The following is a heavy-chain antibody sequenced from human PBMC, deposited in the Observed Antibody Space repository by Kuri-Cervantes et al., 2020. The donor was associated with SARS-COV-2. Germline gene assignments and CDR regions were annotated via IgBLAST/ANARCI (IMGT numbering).Heavy chain of an antibody. J-gene: IGHJ3*02. Sequence: SQTLSLTCAVYGGSFSGYYWSWIRQPPGKGLEWIGEINHSGSTNYNPSLKSRVTISVDTSKNQFSLKLSSVTPEDAAVYYCARDYGSWSGNDAFDIWGQGTMVTVSS. CDR3: ARDYGSWSGNDAFDI. CDR1: GGSFSGYY. CDR2: INHSGST. V-gene: IGHV4-34*01. D-gene: IGHD6-13*01.